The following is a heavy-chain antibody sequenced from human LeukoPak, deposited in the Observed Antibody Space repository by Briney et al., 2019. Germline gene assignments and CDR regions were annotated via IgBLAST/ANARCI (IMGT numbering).Heavy chain of an antibody. J-gene: IGHJ4*02. V-gene: IGHV3-48*04. D-gene: IGHD3-9*01. CDR1: GFTFSSYS. CDR3: AKYSSYYDILTGLPGD. CDR2: ISSSGSTI. Sequence: PGGSLRLSCAASGFTFSSYSMNWVRQAPGKGLEWVSYISSSGSTIYYADSVKGRFTISRDNAKNSLYLQMNSLRAEDTAVYYCAKYSSYYDILTGLPGDWGQGTLVTVSS.